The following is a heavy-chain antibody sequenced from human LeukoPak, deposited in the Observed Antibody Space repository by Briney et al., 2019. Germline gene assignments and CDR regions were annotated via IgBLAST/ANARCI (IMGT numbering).Heavy chain of an antibody. CDR3: ARGPYAITMVRGVIGGVAQGSGYSFDY. V-gene: IGHV4-4*02. Sequence: KPSGTLSLTCAVSGGSMSSSHWWSWVRQPPGKGLEWIGEIHQTGSTNYNPSLRSRGSISLDKAKNQFTLNLNSVTAADTAVYYCARGPYAITMVRGVIGGVAQGSGYSFDYWGQGTLVTVSS. CDR2: IHQTGST. J-gene: IGHJ4*02. CDR1: GGSMSSSHW. D-gene: IGHD3-10*01.